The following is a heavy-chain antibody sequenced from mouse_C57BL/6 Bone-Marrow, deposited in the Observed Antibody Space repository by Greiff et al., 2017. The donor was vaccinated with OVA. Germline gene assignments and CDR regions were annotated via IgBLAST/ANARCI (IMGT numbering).Heavy chain of an antibody. CDR3: ASNPPDYYGSSFFAY. CDR1: GYTFTSYW. V-gene: IGHV1-55*01. Sequence: VQLQQPGAELVKPGASVKMSCKASGYTFTSYWITWVKQRPGQGLEWIGDIYPGSGSTNYNEKFKSKATLTVDTSSSTAYMQLSSLTSEDSAVYYCASNPPDYYGSSFFAYWGQGTLVTVSA. D-gene: IGHD1-1*01. J-gene: IGHJ3*01. CDR2: IYPGSGST.